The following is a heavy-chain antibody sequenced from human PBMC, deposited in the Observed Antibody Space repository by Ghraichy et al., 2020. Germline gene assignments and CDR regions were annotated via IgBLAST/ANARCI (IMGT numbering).Heavy chain of an antibody. D-gene: IGHD3-9*01. Sequence: SETLSLTCAVYGGSFSGYYWSWIRQPPGKGLEWIGEINHSGSTNYNPSLKSRVTISVDTSKNQFSLKLSSVTAADTAVYYCARALRYFDWYYYYYYGMDVWGQGTTVTVSS. CDR3: ARALRYFDWYYYYYYGMDV. J-gene: IGHJ6*02. CDR2: INHSGST. V-gene: IGHV4-34*01. CDR1: GGSFSGYY.